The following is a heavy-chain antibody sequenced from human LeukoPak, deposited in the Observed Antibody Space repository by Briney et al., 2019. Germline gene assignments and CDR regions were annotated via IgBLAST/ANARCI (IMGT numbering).Heavy chain of an antibody. D-gene: IGHD3-16*01. V-gene: IGHV1-46*01. CDR3: ARRRGEDGMDV. J-gene: IGHJ6*04. Sequence: ASVEVACEASGYSFTNYYMHWVRQAPGQGLEWMGIINPSVGSTSYTQKFQGRVTMTRDTSTSTVYLELSRLTSEDTAVYYCARRRGEDGMDVWGKGTTVTVSS. CDR1: GYSFTNYY. CDR2: INPSVGST.